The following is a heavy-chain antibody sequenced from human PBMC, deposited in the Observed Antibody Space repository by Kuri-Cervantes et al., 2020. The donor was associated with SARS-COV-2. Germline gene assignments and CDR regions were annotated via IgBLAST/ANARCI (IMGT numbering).Heavy chain of an antibody. J-gene: IGHJ6*03. Sequence: SETLSLTCTVSGGSISSYYWSWIRQPPGKGLEWIGYIYYSGSTNYNPSLKSRVTISVDTSKNQFSLKLSSVTAADTAVYYCARAGYSSSWDYYYYYYMDVWAKGPRSPSP. V-gene: IGHV4-59*01. D-gene: IGHD6-13*01. CDR3: ARAGYSSSWDYYYYYYMDV. CDR1: GGSISSYY. CDR2: IYYSGST.